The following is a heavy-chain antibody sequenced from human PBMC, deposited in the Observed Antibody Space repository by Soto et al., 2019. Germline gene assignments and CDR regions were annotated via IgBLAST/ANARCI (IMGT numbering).Heavy chain of an antibody. J-gene: IGHJ6*02. D-gene: IGHD2-2*01. CDR1: GFTFSSYA. CDR3: AREAGSSSTSCYFITQMDV. Sequence: LRLSCAASGFTFSSYAMHWVRQAPGKGLGGVAVISYDGSNKYYADSVKGRFTISRDISKSTLYLQMTSLRAEDTAVYYCAREAGSSSTSCYFITQMDVWGQGTAVTVSS. V-gene: IGHV3-30-3*01. CDR2: ISYDGSNK.